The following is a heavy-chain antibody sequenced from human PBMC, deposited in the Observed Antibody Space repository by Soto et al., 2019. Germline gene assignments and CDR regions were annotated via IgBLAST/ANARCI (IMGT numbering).Heavy chain of an antibody. CDR3: AKESAGTNVY. D-gene: IGHD1-1*01. CDR2: ISGSGGSI. V-gene: IGHV3-23*01. CDR1: GFTFSTFA. J-gene: IGHJ4*02. Sequence: GGSLRLSCAASGFTFSTFAMSWVRQAPGKGLEWVSTISGSGGSIYYADSVKGRFTISRDNSKNTLYLQMNSLRAEDTAVYYCAKESAGTNVYWGQGTLVTVSS.